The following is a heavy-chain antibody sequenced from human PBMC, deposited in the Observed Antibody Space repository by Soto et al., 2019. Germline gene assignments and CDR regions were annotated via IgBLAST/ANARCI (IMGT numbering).Heavy chain of an antibody. CDR1: GDSVSSNSAA. CDR2: TYYRSKWYN. D-gene: IGHD6-13*01. V-gene: IGHV6-1*01. CDR3: ARDKSHYSSSWYARINYYYYGMDV. J-gene: IGHJ6*02. Sequence: SQTLSLTCAISGDSVSSNSAAWNWIRQSPSRGLEWLGRTYYRSKWYNDYAVSVKSRITINPDTSKNQFSLQLNSVTPEDTAVYYCARDKSHYSSSWYARINYYYYGMDVWGQGTTVTVSS.